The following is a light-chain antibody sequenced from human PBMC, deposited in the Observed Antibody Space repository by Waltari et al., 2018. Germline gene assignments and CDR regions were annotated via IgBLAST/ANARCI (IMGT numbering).Light chain of an antibody. V-gene: IGLV1-44*01. Sequence: QSVLTQPPSASGTPGQRVTISCSGSSSNIGTNSGNWYQQLPGTAPNLLIYGHNQRPTGVPDRFSGSKSGSSASLAISGLQSEDEADYYCAAWDDSLSGLVFGGGTKVTVL. J-gene: IGLJ3*02. CDR1: SSNIGTNS. CDR3: AAWDDSLSGLV. CDR2: GHN.